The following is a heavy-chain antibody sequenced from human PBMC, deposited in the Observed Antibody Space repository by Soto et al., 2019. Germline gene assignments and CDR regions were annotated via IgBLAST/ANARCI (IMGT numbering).Heavy chain of an antibody. D-gene: IGHD3-10*01. CDR2: INHSGST. V-gene: IGHV4-34*01. J-gene: IGHJ4*02. Sequence: SETLSLTCAVYGGSFSGYYWSWIRQPPGKGLEWIGEINHSGSTNYNPSLKSRVTISVDTSKNQFSLKLSSVTAADTAVYYCARDGSPIGSITMVRGVIKDFDYWGQGTLVTVSS. CDR1: GGSFSGYY. CDR3: ARDGSPIGSITMVRGVIKDFDY.